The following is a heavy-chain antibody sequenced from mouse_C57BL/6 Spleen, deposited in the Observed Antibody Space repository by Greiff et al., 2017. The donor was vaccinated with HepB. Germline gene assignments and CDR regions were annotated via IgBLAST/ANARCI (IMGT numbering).Heavy chain of an antibody. V-gene: IGHV1-64*01. CDR1: GYTFTSYW. CDR2: IHPNSGST. D-gene: IGHD1-1*01. Sequence: QVQLQQSGAELMKPGASVKLSCKASGYTFTSYWMHWVKQRPGQGLEWIGMIHPNSGSTNYNEKFKSKATLTVDKSSSTAYMQLSSLTSEDSAVYYCAREEAYYYYVDYWGQGTTLTVSS. J-gene: IGHJ2*01. CDR3: AREEAYYYYVDY.